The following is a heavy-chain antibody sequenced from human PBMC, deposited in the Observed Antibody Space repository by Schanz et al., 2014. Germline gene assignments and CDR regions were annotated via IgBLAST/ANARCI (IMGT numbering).Heavy chain of an antibody. J-gene: IGHJ4*02. D-gene: IGHD5-12*01. CDR2: IGVDGTTT. CDR1: GFAFSSYG. V-gene: IGHV3-23*04. CDR3: ARKVVATIGGYYDN. Sequence: EVQLVESGGGWVQPGGSLRLSCLASGFAFSSYGMNWLRQAPGKGLEWVSVIGVDGTTTYYADSVRGRFTISRDNAENTLFLQMNSLRAEDTAVYYCARKVVATIGGYYDNWGQGTLVIVSS.